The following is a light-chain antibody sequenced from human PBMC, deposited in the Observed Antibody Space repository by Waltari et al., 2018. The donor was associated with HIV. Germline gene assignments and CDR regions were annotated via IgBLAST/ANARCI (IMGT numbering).Light chain of an antibody. Sequence: EIVLTQSPVTLSLSPGERATLSCRASKSVSSSYLAWYQQKPGQAPRLLIYGASSLQIGVPLRFSGSGSWTDFTLTISSVQPDDFETYFCQHTNSFPLTFGQGTKVELK. J-gene: IGKJ1*01. V-gene: IGKV3-20*02. CDR3: QHTNSFPLT. CDR1: KSVSSSY. CDR2: GAS.